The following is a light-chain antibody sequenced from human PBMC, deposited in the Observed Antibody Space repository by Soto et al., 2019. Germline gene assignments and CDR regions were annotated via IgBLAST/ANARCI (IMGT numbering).Light chain of an antibody. V-gene: IGLV1-51*01. CDR1: SSNIGNNY. CDR3: GTWDSSLSAGPYV. Sequence: QSVLTQPPSVSAAPGQKVTISCSRSSSNIGNNYVSWYQQLPGTAPKLLIYDNNKRPSGIPDRFSGSKSGTSATLGITGLQTGDEADYYCGTWDSSLSAGPYVFGTGTKLTVL. CDR2: DNN. J-gene: IGLJ1*01.